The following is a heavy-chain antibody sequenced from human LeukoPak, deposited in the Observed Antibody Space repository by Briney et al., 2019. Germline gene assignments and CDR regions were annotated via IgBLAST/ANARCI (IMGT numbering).Heavy chain of an antibody. CDR3: AKNGDRGAYCTGGTCYPYFYYYMDV. CDR1: GLTFSNYA. D-gene: IGHD2-15*01. Sequence: GGSLRLSCAASGLTFSNYAMSWVRQAPGKGLEWVSSISSTGGTTYYADSVKGRFTISRDNSKNTLYLQMNSLRAEDTAIYYCAKNGDRGAYCTGGTCYPYFYYYMDVWGKGTTVTI. J-gene: IGHJ6*03. V-gene: IGHV3-23*01. CDR2: ISSTGGTT.